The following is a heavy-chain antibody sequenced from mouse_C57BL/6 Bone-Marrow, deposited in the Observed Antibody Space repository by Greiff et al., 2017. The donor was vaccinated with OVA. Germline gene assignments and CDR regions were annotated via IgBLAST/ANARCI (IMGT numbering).Heavy chain of an antibody. CDR1: GFTFSSYG. J-gene: IGHJ3*01. D-gene: IGHD1-1*01. CDR2: ISSGGSYT. Sequence: EVMLVESGGDLVKPGGSLKLSCAASGFTFSSYGMSWVRQTPDKRLEWVATISSGGSYTYYPDSLKGRFTISRDYAKNTLYLQMSSLKSEDTAMYYCARHYYGSSLGFAYWGQGTLVTVSA. CDR3: ARHYYGSSLGFAY. V-gene: IGHV5-6*01.